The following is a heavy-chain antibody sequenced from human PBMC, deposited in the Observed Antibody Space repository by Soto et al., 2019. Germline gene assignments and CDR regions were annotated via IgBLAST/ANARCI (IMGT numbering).Heavy chain of an antibody. CDR2: IRNKPYSYTT. J-gene: IGHJ4*02. Sequence: EVQLVESGGDLVQPGGSLRLSCVASGFTLSDHYMDWVRQAPGKGLEWVGLIRNKPYSYTTDYAESVKGRFTISRDDSKNSLYLQMNSLTTEDTVIYYCADLTWGASYLPWGQGTLVTVSS. V-gene: IGHV3-72*01. D-gene: IGHD3-22*01. CDR3: ADLTWGASYLP. CDR1: GFTLSDHY.